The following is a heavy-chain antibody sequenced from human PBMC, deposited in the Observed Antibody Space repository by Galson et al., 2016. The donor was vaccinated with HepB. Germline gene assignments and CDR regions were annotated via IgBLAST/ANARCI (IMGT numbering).Heavy chain of an antibody. J-gene: IGHJ4*02. Sequence: SLRLSCAASGFTLSTYAMYWVRQAPGKGLEWVAFISYDGNKDFYADSVKGRFISSRDNSKNTVYHHMNSLRAEETAVYYCARDRGVTTQTFYYLFGHWGLGALVTVSS. V-gene: IGHV3-30*04. CDR3: ARDRGVTTQTFYYLFGH. D-gene: IGHD3/OR15-3a*01. CDR1: GFTLSTYA. CDR2: ISYDGNKD.